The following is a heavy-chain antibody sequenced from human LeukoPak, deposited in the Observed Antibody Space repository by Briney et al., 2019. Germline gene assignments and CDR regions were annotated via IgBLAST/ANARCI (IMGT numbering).Heavy chain of an antibody. V-gene: IGHV1-69*13. Sequence: GASVKVSCKASGGTFSSYAISWVRQAPGQGLEWMGGIIPIFGTANYAQKFQGRVTITADESTSTAYMELSSLRSEDTAVYYCARGRGYCSSTSCYYFDYWGQGTLVTVSS. CDR3: ARGRGYCSSTSCYYFDY. CDR1: GGTFSSYA. D-gene: IGHD2-2*01. CDR2: IIPIFGTA. J-gene: IGHJ4*02.